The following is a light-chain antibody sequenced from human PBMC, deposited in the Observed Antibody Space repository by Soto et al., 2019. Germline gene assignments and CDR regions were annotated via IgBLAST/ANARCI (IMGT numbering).Light chain of an antibody. CDR1: SSDVGGYNY. V-gene: IGLV2-8*01. Sequence: QAVVTQPPSASGSPGQSVTVSCTGTSSDVGGYNYVSWYQQHPGKAPKLMIYEVSKRPAGVPDRFSGSKSGNTASLTVSGLQADDEADYYCSSYAGSNNSYVFGTGTKVTVL. CDR2: EVS. CDR3: SSYAGSNNSYV. J-gene: IGLJ1*01.